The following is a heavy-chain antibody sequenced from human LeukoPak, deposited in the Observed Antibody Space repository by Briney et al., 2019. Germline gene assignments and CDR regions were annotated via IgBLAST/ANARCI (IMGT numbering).Heavy chain of an antibody. V-gene: IGHV4-61*02. D-gene: IGHD6-25*01. CDR1: GGSISSGSYY. CDR2: IYTSGST. CDR3: AREPGPAAFQH. J-gene: IGHJ1*01. Sequence: NPSETLSLTCTVSGGSISSGSYYWSWIRQPAGKGLEWIGPIYTSGSTNYNPSLKSRVTMSLDTSENQFSLKLSSVTAADTALYYCAREPGPAAFQHWGQGTLVTVSS.